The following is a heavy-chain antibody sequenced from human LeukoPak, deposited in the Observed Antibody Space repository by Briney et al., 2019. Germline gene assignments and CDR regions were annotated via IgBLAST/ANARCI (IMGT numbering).Heavy chain of an antibody. CDR3: ARGYYDARGDSNPFDI. J-gene: IGHJ3*02. CDR1: GGSISSSY. D-gene: IGHD3-22*01. V-gene: IGHV4-59*01. Sequence: PSETLPLTRTVSGGSISSSYWSWIRQPPGRGLEWIGYTSHSGSTNYKPSLKSRVSISVDTSKNQFSLKLTSVTAADTAMYYCARGYYDARGDSNPFDIWGQGTMVTVSS. CDR2: TSHSGST.